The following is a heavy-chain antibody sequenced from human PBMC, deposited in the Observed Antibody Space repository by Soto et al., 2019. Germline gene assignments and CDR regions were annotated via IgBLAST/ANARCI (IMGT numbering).Heavy chain of an antibody. D-gene: IGHD3-9*01. CDR3: AREYYDILTGYRGLNY. CDR1: GYTFTTYG. Sequence: QVQLVQSGTEVKKPGASVKVSCKASGYTFTTYGLTWVRQAPGQGLEWMGWISPHNGNTNYPQKFQGRVTMTTDTSTSTAYMELGSLRSDDTAVYYCAREYYDILTGYRGLNYWGQGTLVTVSS. J-gene: IGHJ4*02. CDR2: ISPHNGNT. V-gene: IGHV1-18*04.